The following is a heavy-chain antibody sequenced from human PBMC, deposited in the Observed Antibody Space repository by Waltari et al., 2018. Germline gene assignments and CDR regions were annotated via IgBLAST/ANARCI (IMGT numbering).Heavy chain of an antibody. D-gene: IGHD5-18*01. Sequence: QVQLQESGPGLVKPSETLSLTCAVSGYSISSGYYWGWIRQPPGKGLEWIGSIYHSGSTYYKPSLKSRVTISVDTSKNQCSLKLSSVTAADTAVYYCARHVPYSYNPYYFDYWGQGTLVTVSS. J-gene: IGHJ4*02. CDR1: GYSISSGYY. CDR2: IYHSGST. CDR3: ARHVPYSYNPYYFDY. V-gene: IGHV4-38-2*01.